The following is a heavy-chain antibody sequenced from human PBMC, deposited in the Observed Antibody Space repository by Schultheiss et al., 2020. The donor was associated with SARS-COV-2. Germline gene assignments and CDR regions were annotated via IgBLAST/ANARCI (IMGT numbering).Heavy chain of an antibody. Sequence: GSLRLSCTVSGGSVTSGTYYWSWIRQPPGKGLEWIGSILYSGSTNYNPSLKSRATISFDTSKNQFSLKLSSVTAADTAVYYCARGASGYVIRSGIDYWGQGTLVTVSS. CDR2: ILYSGST. D-gene: IGHD5-12*01. V-gene: IGHV4-61*01. CDR1: GGSVTSGTYY. J-gene: IGHJ4*02. CDR3: ARGASGYVIRSGIDY.